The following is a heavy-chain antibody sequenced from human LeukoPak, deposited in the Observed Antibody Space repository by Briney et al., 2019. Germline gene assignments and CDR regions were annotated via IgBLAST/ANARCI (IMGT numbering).Heavy chain of an antibody. CDR3: AKVVGIWIGEMFDAFDI. J-gene: IGHJ3*02. D-gene: IGHD3-10*01. CDR2: VWYDGSDE. Sequence: PGRSLRLSCAASGFTFRRNGMHWVRQAPGKGLEWVALVWYDGSDEYYIDSAKDRFTISRDNSKNTLYLQMNSLRAEDTAVYYCAKVVGIWIGEMFDAFDIWGQGTMVTVSS. CDR1: GFTFRRNG. V-gene: IGHV3-33*06.